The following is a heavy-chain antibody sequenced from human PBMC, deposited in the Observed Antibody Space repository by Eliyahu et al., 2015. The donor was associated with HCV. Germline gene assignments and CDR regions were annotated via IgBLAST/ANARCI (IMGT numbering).Heavy chain of an antibody. J-gene: IGHJ3*02. Sequence: EAQLVESGGGLVKPGGSLRLSCAASGLSFSXYXMNWVRQAPGKGLGWVASISSGGTYIYYADSMKGRVTISRDNAKNSLYLQMDSLRVEDTAVYFCASPRDYCITTSNCYFAFDIWGQGTMVTVSS. D-gene: IGHD2-21*02. CDR3: ASPRDYCITTSNCYFAFDI. V-gene: IGHV3-21*02. CDR1: GLSFSXYX. CDR2: ISSGGTYI.